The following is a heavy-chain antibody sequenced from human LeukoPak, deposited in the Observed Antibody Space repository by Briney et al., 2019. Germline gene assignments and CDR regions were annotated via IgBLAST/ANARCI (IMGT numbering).Heavy chain of an antibody. CDR2: IIPILGIA. V-gene: IGHV1-69*02. D-gene: IGHD5-18*01. CDR1: GGTFSSYT. CDR3: ASFAMVKYDY. Sequence: SVKVSCKASGGTFSSYTISWVRQAPGQGLEWKGRIIPILGIANYAQKFQGRVTITADKSTSTAYMELSSLRSEDTAVYYCASFAMVKYDYWGQGTLVTVSS. J-gene: IGHJ4*02.